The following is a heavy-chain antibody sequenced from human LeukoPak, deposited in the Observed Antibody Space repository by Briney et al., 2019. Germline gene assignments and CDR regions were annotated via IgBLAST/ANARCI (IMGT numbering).Heavy chain of an antibody. Sequence: GASVKVSCKASGGTFISYAISWVRQAPGQGLEWMGRIIPILGIANYAQKFQGSVTITADKSTSTAYMELSSLRSEDTAVYYCARDCTNGVCYRGDWFDPWGQGTLVTVSS. D-gene: IGHD2-8*01. J-gene: IGHJ5*02. CDR2: IIPILGIA. CDR1: GGTFISYA. V-gene: IGHV1-69*04. CDR3: ARDCTNGVCYRGDWFDP.